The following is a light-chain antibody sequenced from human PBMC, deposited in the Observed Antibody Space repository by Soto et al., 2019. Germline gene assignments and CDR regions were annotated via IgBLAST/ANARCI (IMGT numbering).Light chain of an antibody. CDR2: EVS. Sequence: QSALTQPASVSGSPGQSITISCTGSSSDVASYNLVYWYQQLPGKAPKLMIYEVSNRPSGVSNRFSGSKSGNTASLTISGLQAEDEADYYCSSYSTGRTDLIFGGGTKLTVL. V-gene: IGLV2-14*02. CDR1: SSDVASYNL. CDR3: SSYSTGRTDLI. J-gene: IGLJ2*01.